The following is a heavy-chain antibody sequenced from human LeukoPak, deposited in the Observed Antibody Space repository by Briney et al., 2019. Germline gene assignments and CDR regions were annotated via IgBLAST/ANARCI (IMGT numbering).Heavy chain of an antibody. J-gene: IGHJ5*02. CDR1: GFTFSSYW. CDR3: ARGRRVPAAMGNWFDP. V-gene: IGHV3-7*01. D-gene: IGHD2-2*01. Sequence: GGSLRLSCTASGFTFSSYWMSWVRQAPGEGLEWVANINQDASEKYYVDSVKGRFTISRDNAKNSLYLQMNSLRAEDTAVYYCARGRRVPAAMGNWFDPWGQATLVTVYS. CDR2: INQDASEK.